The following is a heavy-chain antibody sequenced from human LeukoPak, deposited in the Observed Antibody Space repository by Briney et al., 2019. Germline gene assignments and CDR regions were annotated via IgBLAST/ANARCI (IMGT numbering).Heavy chain of an antibody. CDR1: GFTFSSYA. CDR3: ARATGHLTQIDY. V-gene: IGHV3-23*01. D-gene: IGHD3-9*01. Sequence: GGSLRHSCAASGFTFSSYAMSWVRQAPGKGLEWVSAISGSGGSTYYADSVKGRFTISRDNSKNTLYLQMNSLRAEDTAVYYCARATGHLTQIDYWGQGTLVTVSS. J-gene: IGHJ4*02. CDR2: ISGSGGST.